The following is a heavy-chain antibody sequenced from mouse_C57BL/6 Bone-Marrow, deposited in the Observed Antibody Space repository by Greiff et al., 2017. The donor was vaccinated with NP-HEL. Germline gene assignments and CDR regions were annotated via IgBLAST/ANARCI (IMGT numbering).Heavy chain of an antibody. D-gene: IGHD1-1*01. V-gene: IGHV1-59*01. CDR1: GYTFTSYW. J-gene: IGHJ4*01. CDR3: ASNYYGSSSYAMDY. CDR2: IDPSDSYT. Sequence: QVQLQQPGAELVRPGTSVTLSCKASGYTFTSYWMHWVKQRPGQGLEWIGVIDPSDSYTNYNQKFKGKATLTVDTSSSTAYMQLSSLTSEDSAVYYCASNYYGSSSYAMDYWGQGTSVTVSS.